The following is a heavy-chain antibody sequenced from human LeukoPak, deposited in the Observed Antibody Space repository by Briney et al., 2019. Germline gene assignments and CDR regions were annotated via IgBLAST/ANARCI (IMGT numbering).Heavy chain of an antibody. V-gene: IGHV3-23*01. CDR1: GFTFSSYG. J-gene: IGHJ4*02. CDR3: ARGRGLYYFDY. Sequence: GGSLRLSCAASGFTFSSYGMSWVRQAPGKGLEGVSAISGSGGSTYYADSVKGRFTISRDNSKNTLYLQMNSLRAEDTAVYYCARGRGLYYFDYWGQGTLVTVSS. CDR2: ISGSGGST.